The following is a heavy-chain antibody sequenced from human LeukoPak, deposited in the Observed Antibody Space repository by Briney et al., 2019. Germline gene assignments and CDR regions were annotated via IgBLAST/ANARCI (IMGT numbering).Heavy chain of an antibody. D-gene: IGHD3-22*01. CDR2: IKQDGSEK. Sequence: GGSLRLSCAASGFSFSSFWMNWVRQGPGKGLEWVANIKQDGSEKYYVDSVKGRFTISRDNAKNSLYLQMNSLSAEDTAVYYCARAGTDSSGYYSPVGYFDYWGQGTLVTVSS. CDR3: ARAGTDSSGYYSPVGYFDY. V-gene: IGHV3-7*03. J-gene: IGHJ4*02. CDR1: GFSFSSFW.